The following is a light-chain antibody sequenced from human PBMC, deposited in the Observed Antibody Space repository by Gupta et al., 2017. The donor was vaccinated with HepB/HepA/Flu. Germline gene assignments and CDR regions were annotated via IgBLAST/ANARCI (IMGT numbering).Light chain of an antibody. V-gene: IGKV1-33*01. CDR2: DAS. CDR3: QQYDHFSCT. J-gene: IGKJ2*02. CDR1: QDITNY. Sequence: DIQMTQSPSSLSASVGDRVTITCQASQDITNYLNWYQQKPGKAPKLLIYDASNWETGVPSRFRVSGSGRRFRFTISRLQPEDIATYYCQQYDHFSCTFGQGTKLEIK.